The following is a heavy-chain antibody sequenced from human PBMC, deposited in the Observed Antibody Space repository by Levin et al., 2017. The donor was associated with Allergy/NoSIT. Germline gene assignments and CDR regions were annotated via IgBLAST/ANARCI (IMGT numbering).Heavy chain of an antibody. CDR3: VRGAIEYSDYPVFDS. CDR2: IHGSGGT. Sequence: SCTVSGGSFSSYYWTWIRQPAGKGLEWIGRIHGSGGTNYNPSLKSRVAMSVDTSKNQFSLKVHSVTAADTAVYYCVRGAIEYSDYPVFDSWGPGTLVTVSS. V-gene: IGHV4-4*07. D-gene: IGHD4-11*01. J-gene: IGHJ4*02. CDR1: GGSFSSYY.